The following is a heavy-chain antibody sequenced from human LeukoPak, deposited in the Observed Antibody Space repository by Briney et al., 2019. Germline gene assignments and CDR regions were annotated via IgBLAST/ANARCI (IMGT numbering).Heavy chain of an antibody. D-gene: IGHD6-13*01. CDR1: GFTFSSYW. CDR3: ARGGPYSSSWFS. CDR2: INSDESST. J-gene: IGHJ5*02. V-gene: IGHV3-74*01. Sequence: GGSLRLSCAASGFTFSSYWMHWVRQAPGKGLVWVSRINSDESSTSYADSVKGRFTISRDNAENTLYLQMNSLRAEDTAVYYCARGGPYSSSWFSWGQGTLVTVSS.